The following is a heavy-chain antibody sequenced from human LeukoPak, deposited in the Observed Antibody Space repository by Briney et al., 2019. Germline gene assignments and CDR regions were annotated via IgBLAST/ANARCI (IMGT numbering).Heavy chain of an antibody. V-gene: IGHV3-9*01. CDR3: AREREELPSLPGY. D-gene: IGHD1-26*01. J-gene: IGHJ4*02. CDR2: ISWNSGSI. Sequence: PGRSLRLSCAASGFTFDDYAMHWVRQAPGKGLEWVSGISWNSGSIGYADSVKGRFTISRDNAKDTLYLQMNSLRAEDTAVYYCAREREELPSLPGYWGQGTLVTVSS. CDR1: GFTFDDYA.